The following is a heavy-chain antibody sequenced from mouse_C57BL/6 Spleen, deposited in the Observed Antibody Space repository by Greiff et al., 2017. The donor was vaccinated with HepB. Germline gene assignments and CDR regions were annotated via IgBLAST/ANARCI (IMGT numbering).Heavy chain of an antibody. CDR3: ARRGIYYGNYGYFDV. J-gene: IGHJ1*03. Sequence: VQLQQSGPELVKPGASVKISCKASGYAFSSSWMNWVKQRPGKGLEWIGRIYPGDGDTNYNGKFKGKATLTADNSSSTAYMQLSSLTSEDSAVYFCARRGIYYGNYGYFDVWGTGTTVTVSS. CDR2: IYPGDGDT. CDR1: GYAFSSSW. D-gene: IGHD2-1*01. V-gene: IGHV1-82*01.